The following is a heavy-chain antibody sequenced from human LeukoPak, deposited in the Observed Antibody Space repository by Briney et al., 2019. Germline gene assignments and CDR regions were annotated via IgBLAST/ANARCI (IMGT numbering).Heavy chain of an antibody. Sequence: GESLKISCKASGYDFTTNWIAWVRQIPGKGLEWMGIVYAGDSDTRYSPSFQGQVTMSADKAINTAYLQWSSLKASDSAVYYCARLADGSIDDWGQGTLVTVSS. CDR3: ARLADGSIDD. D-gene: IGHD5-24*01. J-gene: IGHJ4*02. V-gene: IGHV5-51*01. CDR1: GYDFTTNW. CDR2: VYAGDSDT.